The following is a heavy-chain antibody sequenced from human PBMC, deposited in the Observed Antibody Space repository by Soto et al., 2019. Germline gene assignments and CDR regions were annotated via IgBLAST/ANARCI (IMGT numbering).Heavy chain of an antibody. Sequence: PGGSLRLSCAASGFTFSDYYMSWIRQAPGKGLEWVSYISSSGSTIYYADSVKGRFTISRDNAKNSLYLQMNSLRAEDTAVYYCARDRAYGDYYYYYYMDVWGKGTTVTVSS. J-gene: IGHJ6*03. D-gene: IGHD4-17*01. V-gene: IGHV3-11*01. CDR3: ARDRAYGDYYYYYYMDV. CDR1: GFTFSDYY. CDR2: ISSSGSTI.